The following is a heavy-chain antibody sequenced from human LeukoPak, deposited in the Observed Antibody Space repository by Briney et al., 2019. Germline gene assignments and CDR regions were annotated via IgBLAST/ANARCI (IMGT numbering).Heavy chain of an antibody. CDR2: IWYDASDK. D-gene: IGHD6-19*01. Sequence: GGSLTLSCAASGFTFSDYAMSWVRQAPGKGLEWVAVIWYDASDKYYADSVKGRFTISRDNSKNTLFLQMSSLRAEDTAVYYCARALSEDSGWYYFDSWGQGTLVTVSS. CDR3: ARALSEDSGWYYFDS. CDR1: GFTFSDYA. J-gene: IGHJ4*02. V-gene: IGHV3-33*08.